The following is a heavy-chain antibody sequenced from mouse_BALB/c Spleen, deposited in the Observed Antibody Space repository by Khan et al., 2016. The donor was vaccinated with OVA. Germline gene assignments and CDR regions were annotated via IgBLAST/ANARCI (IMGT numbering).Heavy chain of an antibody. CDR1: GFSFTNYG. V-gene: IGHV2-6-1*01. D-gene: IGHD2-10*01. CDR2: MWSYGSA. J-gene: IGHJ4*01. Sequence: QVQLVESGPGLVAPSQSLYITCTISGFSFTNYGIHWVRQPPGTGLEWLGLMWSYGSATSNSALKSRLTISKDNSNSQVFLKINSLHTKYTGMDFCYRQPYYHDNVMDYWGQGTSVTVSA. CDR3: YRQPYYHDNVMDY.